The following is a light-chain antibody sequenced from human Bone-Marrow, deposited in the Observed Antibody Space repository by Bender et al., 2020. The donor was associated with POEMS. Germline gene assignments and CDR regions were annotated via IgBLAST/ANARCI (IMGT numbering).Light chain of an antibody. CDR3: SSYSASNTLVI. CDR2: DVS. J-gene: IGLJ2*01. V-gene: IGLV2-14*03. Sequence: QSALTQSASVSGSPGQSITISCNGTSSDVGAYNYVSWYQQHPGKAPKLMIYDVSNRPSGVSNRFSGSKSGNTASLTISGLQAEDEADYYCSSYSASNTLVIFGGGTKLTVL. CDR1: SSDVGAYNY.